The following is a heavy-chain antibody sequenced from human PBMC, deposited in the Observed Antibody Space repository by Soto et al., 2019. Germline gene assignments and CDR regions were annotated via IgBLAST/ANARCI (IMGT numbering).Heavy chain of an antibody. Sequence: EVQLLESGGGLVQPGGSLRLSCAASGFTFSNYAMTWVRQAPGKGLECVSALSGSGVSTYYADSVMGRFTISRDNSKITVYLQMNSLRAEDTAVYYCAKIESRFYYDSTGYYPFDYWGQGTLVTVSS. CDR3: AKIESRFYYDSTGYYPFDY. CDR2: LSGSGVST. CDR1: GFTFSNYA. V-gene: IGHV3-23*01. D-gene: IGHD3-22*01. J-gene: IGHJ4*02.